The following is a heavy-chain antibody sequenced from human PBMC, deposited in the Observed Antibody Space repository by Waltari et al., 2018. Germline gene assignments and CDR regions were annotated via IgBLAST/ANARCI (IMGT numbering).Heavy chain of an antibody. CDR1: GYSISSGYY. D-gene: IGHD3-3*01. CDR3: ERGRRGDCWSGYCFDY. Sequence: VQLLESGPGLEKPSETLSLTRAVSGYSISSGYYWGWIRPPPGKGLEWIGSIFHSGSNYYNPSLTSRVTISVYTSNNQSSLKLRPVTAADTAVYYGERGRRGDCWSGYCFDYWGQGTLVTVSS. CDR2: IFHSGSN. V-gene: IGHV4-38-2*01. J-gene: IGHJ4*02.